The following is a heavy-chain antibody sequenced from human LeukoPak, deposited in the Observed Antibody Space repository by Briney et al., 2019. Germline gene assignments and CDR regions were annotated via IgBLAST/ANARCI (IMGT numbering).Heavy chain of an antibody. V-gene: IGHV4-31*03. J-gene: IGHJ4*02. D-gene: IGHD2-21*01. CDR1: GVSISSGGYY. Sequence: SETLSLTCTVSGVSISSGGYYWSWIRQHPGKGLEWIGYIYYSGSTYYGPSLKSRVTISVDTSKNQFSLKLSSVTAADTAVYYCARIVPYYFDYWGQGTLVTVSS. CDR2: IYYSGST. CDR3: ARIVPYYFDY.